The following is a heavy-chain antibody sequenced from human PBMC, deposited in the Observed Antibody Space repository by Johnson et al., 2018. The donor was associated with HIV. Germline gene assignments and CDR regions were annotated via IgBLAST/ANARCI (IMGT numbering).Heavy chain of an antibody. J-gene: IGHJ3*02. D-gene: IGHD6-19*01. CDR2: IRYDGSNK. CDR1: GFTFSSYG. Sequence: QVQLVESGGGVVQPGGSLRLSCAASGFTFSSYGMHWVRQAPGKGLEWVAFIRYDGSNKYYADSVTGRFTISRDNAKNSLYLRMNSLRAEDTAVYYCARIPGSGWEHDAFDIWGQGTMVTVSS. V-gene: IGHV3-30*02. CDR3: ARIPGSGWEHDAFDI.